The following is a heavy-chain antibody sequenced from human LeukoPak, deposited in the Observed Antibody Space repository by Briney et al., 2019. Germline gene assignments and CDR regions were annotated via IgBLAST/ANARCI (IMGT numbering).Heavy chain of an antibody. J-gene: IGHJ3*02. CDR2: ISSSGSTI. CDR3: ARDRYYGSGSSDAFDI. CDR1: GFTFSDYY. Sequence: AGGSLRLSCAASGFTFSDYYMSWIRQAPGKGLEWVSYISSSGSTIYYADSVKGRFTISRDNAKNSLYLQMNSLRAEDTAVYFCARDRYYGSGSSDAFDIWGRGTMVTVSS. D-gene: IGHD3-10*01. V-gene: IGHV3-11*01.